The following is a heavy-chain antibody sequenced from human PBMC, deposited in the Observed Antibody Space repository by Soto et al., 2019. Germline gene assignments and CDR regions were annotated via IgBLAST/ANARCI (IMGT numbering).Heavy chain of an antibody. Sequence: SETLALTCTVYGGSISSYYWSWIRQPPGKGLEWIGYIYYSGSTNYNPSLKSRVTISVDTSKNQFSLKLSSVTAADTAVYYCARYSSGYYHHWFDPWGQGTLVTVSS. D-gene: IGHD3-22*01. CDR1: GGSISSYY. V-gene: IGHV4-59*01. J-gene: IGHJ5*02. CDR2: IYYSGST. CDR3: ARYSSGYYHHWFDP.